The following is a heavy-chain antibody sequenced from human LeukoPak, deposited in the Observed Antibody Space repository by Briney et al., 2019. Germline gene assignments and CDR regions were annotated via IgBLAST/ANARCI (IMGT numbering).Heavy chain of an antibody. V-gene: IGHV3-7*01. J-gene: IGHJ6*03. CDR2: IKQDGSEK. Sequence: GGSLRLSCAASGFTFSSYWMSWVRQAPGKGLEWVANIKQDGSEKYYVDSVKGRFTISRDNAKNSLYLQMNSLRAEDTAVYYCARSGYSYGLYYYYMDVWGKGTTVTVSS. D-gene: IGHD5-18*01. CDR1: GFTFSSYW. CDR3: ARSGYSYGLYYYYMDV.